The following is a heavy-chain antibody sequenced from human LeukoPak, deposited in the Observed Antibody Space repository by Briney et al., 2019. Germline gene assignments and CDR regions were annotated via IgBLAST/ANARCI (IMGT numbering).Heavy chain of an antibody. CDR1: GGSISSYY. D-gene: IGHD3-10*01. CDR2: IYYSGST. Sequence: KPSETLSLTCTVSGGSISSYYWSWIRQPPGKGLEWIGYIYYSGSTNYNPSLKSRVTISVDTSKNQFSLKLSSVTAADTAVYYCARAHYYGSGSYNWFDPWGQGALVTVSS. V-gene: IGHV4-59*08. CDR3: ARAHYYGSGSYNWFDP. J-gene: IGHJ5*02.